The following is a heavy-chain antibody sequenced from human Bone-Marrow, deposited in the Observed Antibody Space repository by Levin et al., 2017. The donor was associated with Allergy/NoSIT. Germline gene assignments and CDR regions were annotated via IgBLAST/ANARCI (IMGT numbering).Heavy chain of an antibody. J-gene: IGHJ4*02. V-gene: IGHV4-30-4*01. CDR2: MYYNGGT. D-gene: IGHD5-24*01. Sequence: SETLSLTCTVSGGPISSGDYYWSWVRQPPGKGLEYIGYMYYNGGTYYNPSLKSRVTISIDTSKNQFSLKMTSVTATDTAMYYCARDQEMTTNLRLWGQGTLVTVSS. CDR3: ARDQEMTTNLRL. CDR1: GGPISSGDYY.